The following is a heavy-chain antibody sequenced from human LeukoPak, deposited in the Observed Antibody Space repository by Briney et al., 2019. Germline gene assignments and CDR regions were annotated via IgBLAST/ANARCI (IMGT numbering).Heavy chain of an antibody. V-gene: IGHV1-2*06. D-gene: IGHD2-8*01. CDR3: ARLYCTNDVCSSFDY. J-gene: IGHJ4*02. CDR1: GGSFSSYA. CDR2: INPNSGDT. Sequence: ASVKVSCKASGGSFSSYAVGWVRQAPEQGLEWMGRINPNSGDTNYAQKFQGRVTMTRDTSINTAYMELSRLRSDDTAVFYCARLYCTNDVCSSFDYWGQGTLVTVSS.